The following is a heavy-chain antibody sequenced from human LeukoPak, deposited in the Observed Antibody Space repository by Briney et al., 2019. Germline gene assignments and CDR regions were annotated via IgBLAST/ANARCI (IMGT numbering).Heavy chain of an antibody. J-gene: IGHJ5*02. V-gene: IGHV1-58*02. CDR3: AAKNYYYDSSGYYH. Sequence: TSVKVSCKASGFTFTTSAMQWVRQARGQRLEWMGWIVVGSGNTNYAQKFQERVTITRDMSTSTAYMDLSSLRSEDTAVYYCAAKNYYYDSSGYYHWGQGTLVTVSS. CDR2: IVVGSGNT. D-gene: IGHD3-22*01. CDR1: GFTFTTSA.